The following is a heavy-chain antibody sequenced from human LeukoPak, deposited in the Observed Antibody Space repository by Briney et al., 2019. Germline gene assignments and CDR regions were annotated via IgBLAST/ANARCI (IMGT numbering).Heavy chain of an antibody. CDR1: GFTFSSYA. V-gene: IGHV3-30-3*01. J-gene: IGHJ1*01. Sequence: PGGSLRLSCAASGFTFSSYAMHWVRQAPGKGLEWVAVISYDGSNKYYADSVKGRFTISRDNSKNTLHLRMNSLRAEDTAVYYCARGGKKLITGEYFQHWGQGTLVTAPS. D-gene: IGHD3-16*01. CDR2: ISYDGSNK. CDR3: ARGGKKLITGEYFQH.